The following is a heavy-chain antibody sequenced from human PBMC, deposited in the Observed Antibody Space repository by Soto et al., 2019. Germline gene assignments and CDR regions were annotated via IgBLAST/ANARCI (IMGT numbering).Heavy chain of an antibody. CDR2: INGGRS. Sequence: EVQLLESGGGLVQPGGSLRLSCEASGITFSRYDMSWVRQAPGKGLEWVSAINGGRSFYGDSVEGRFTVSRDNSKNPLYLQMNSLRVEDTAIYYCATQAWDLWGQGTLVTVSS. J-gene: IGHJ5*02. CDR3: ATQAWDL. CDR1: GITFSRYD. V-gene: IGHV3-23*01.